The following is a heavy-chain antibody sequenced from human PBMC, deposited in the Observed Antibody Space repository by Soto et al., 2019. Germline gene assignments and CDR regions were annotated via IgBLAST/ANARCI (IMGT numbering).Heavy chain of an antibody. J-gene: IGHJ4*02. CDR2: IWYDGSNK. CDR1: GFDFSTYG. CDR3: ARAVGPFDY. D-gene: IGHD1-26*01. Sequence: QVQLVESGGGVVQPGRSLRLSCAASGFDFSTYGMQWVRQAPGKGPEWVAVIWYDGSNKYYADSVRGRFIISRDNSKSTLFLQLNSLRAEDTAVYYCARAVGPFDYWGQGSLVTVSS. V-gene: IGHV3-33*01.